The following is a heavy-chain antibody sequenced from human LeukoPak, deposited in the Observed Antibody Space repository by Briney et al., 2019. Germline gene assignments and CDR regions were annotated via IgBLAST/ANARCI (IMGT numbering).Heavy chain of an antibody. V-gene: IGHV1-2*02. CDR1: GYTFTGYH. Sequence: ASVKVSCKASGYTFTGYHMHWVRQAPGQGLEWMGWIAPNSGGTNYAQKFQGRVTTTRDTSVSTAYMEVSRLTSDDTAVYYCAREYSSSSGRLYDYWGQGTLVTVSS. J-gene: IGHJ4*02. CDR3: AREYSSSSGRLYDY. D-gene: IGHD6-6*01. CDR2: IAPNSGGT.